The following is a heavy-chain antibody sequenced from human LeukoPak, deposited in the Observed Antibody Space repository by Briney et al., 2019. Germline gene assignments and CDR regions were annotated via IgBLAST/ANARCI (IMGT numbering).Heavy chain of an antibody. Sequence: SETLSLTCTVSGGSIGSYYWSWIRQPPGKGLEWIGYIYYSGSTNYNPSLKSRVTISVDTSKNQFSLKLSSVTAADTAVYYCARVGATNFGFLSPDDAFDIWGQGTMVTVSS. V-gene: IGHV4-59*01. CDR2: IYYSGST. D-gene: IGHD1-26*01. CDR1: GGSIGSYY. J-gene: IGHJ3*02. CDR3: ARVGATNFGFLSPDDAFDI.